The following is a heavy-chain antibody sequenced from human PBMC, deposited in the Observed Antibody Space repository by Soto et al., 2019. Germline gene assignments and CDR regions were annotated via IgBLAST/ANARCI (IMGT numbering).Heavy chain of an antibody. Sequence: PSETLSLTCAVYGWSFSGYYWSWIRQPPGKGLEWIGEINHSGSTNYNPSLKSRVTISVDTSKNQFSLKLSSVTAADTAVYYCARVTRYTVAAAGTSKLDYWGQGTLVTVSS. D-gene: IGHD6-13*01. CDR1: GWSFSGYY. CDR3: ARVTRYTVAAAGTSKLDY. V-gene: IGHV4-34*01. CDR2: INHSGST. J-gene: IGHJ4*02.